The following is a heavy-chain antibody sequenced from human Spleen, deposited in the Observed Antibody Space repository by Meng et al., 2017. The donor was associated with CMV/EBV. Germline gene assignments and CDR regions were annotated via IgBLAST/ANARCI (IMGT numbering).Heavy chain of an antibody. J-gene: IGHJ4*02. Sequence: GESLKISCQVSGNRFSNYWIGWVRRMPGKGLDWMAIIYPGDSDAVHNPSFQGRVTISADKSISTAYLQWSSLRASDTAMYYCVRREYFGTESGNWGQGTMVTVSS. CDR1: GNRFSNYW. CDR2: IYPGDSDA. CDR3: VRREYFGTESGN. V-gene: IGHV5-51*01. D-gene: IGHD2/OR15-2a*01.